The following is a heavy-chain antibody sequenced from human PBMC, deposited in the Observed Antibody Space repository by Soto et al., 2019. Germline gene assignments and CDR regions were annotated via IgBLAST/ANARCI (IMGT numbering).Heavy chain of an antibody. Sequence: NPSETLSLTCAVSGGSITSYYWSWIRQPPGKGLEWIASIYYRGTTNHNPSLKSRVTISVDMSKNQFSLKLTSVTAADTAVYFCARLDTVANYFDYWGQGALVTVSS. J-gene: IGHJ4*02. CDR3: ARLDTVANYFDY. V-gene: IGHV4-59*01. CDR2: IYYRGTT. D-gene: IGHD1-1*01. CDR1: GGSITSYY.